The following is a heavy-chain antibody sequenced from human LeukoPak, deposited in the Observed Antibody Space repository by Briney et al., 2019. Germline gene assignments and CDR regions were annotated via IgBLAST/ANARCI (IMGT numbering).Heavy chain of an antibody. D-gene: IGHD3-3*01. J-gene: IGHJ5*02. CDR1: GSSLSDNYY. Sequence: PSETLSLTCTIFGSSLSDNYYWGWIGRPPGKGLEWIGSVYHSVITYYNPSLKSRVTLSVDTSNNHFSLKLRSVTAADTAVYYCARHNYYHFWSTLNWFDPWGQGTLVTVSS. CDR2: VYHSVIT. V-gene: IGHV4-38-2*02. CDR3: ARHNYYHFWSTLNWFDP.